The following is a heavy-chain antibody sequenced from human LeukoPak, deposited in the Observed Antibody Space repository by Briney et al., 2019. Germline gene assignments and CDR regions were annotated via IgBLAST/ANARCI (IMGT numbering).Heavy chain of an antibody. CDR3: TADSGYCSGGTCYRPGYFQH. J-gene: IGHJ1*01. D-gene: IGHD2-15*01. Sequence: PGGSLRLSCAASGFTFSNAWMSWVRQAPGKGLEWVGRIKSKTDGGTIDYAAPVKGRFTISRDDSRDTVFLQMNNLKTEDTAVYYCTADSGYCSGGTCYRPGYFQHWGQGTLVTVSS. CDR1: GFTFSNAW. CDR2: IKSKTDGGTI. V-gene: IGHV3-15*01.